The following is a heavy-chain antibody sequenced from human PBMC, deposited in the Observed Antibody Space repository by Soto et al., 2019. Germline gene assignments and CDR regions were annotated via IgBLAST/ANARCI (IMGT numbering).Heavy chain of an antibody. D-gene: IGHD2-15*01. CDR2: ISSSSSYI. CDR3: ARDKGYCSGGSCYSRDADAFDI. CDR1: GFTFSSYS. V-gene: IGHV3-21*01. J-gene: IGHJ3*02. Sequence: GGSLRLSCAASGFTFSSYSMNWVRQAPGKGLEWVSSISSSSSYIYYADSVKGRFTISRDNAKNSLYLQMNSLRAEDTAVYYCARDKGYCSGGSCYSRDADAFDIWGQGTMVTVSS.